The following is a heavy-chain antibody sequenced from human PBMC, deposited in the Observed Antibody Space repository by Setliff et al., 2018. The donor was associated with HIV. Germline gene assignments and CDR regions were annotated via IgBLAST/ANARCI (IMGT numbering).Heavy chain of an antibody. CDR1: GGSIGGTHY. Sequence: SETLSLTCAVSGGSIGGTHYWHWVRQPPGRGLEWIGDIHHSGDTNYNPSLKSRVTLSIDNFNNQFSLRLTSVTAADTALYYCARAQIAAPRPYEYWGQGTLVTVSS. CDR2: IHHSGDT. V-gene: IGHV4-4*02. D-gene: IGHD6-6*01. J-gene: IGHJ4*02. CDR3: ARAQIAAPRPYEY.